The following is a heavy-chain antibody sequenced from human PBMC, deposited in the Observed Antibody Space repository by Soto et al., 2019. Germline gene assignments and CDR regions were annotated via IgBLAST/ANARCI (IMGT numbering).Heavy chain of an antibody. J-gene: IGHJ6*02. CDR1: GFSLSTSGMC. Sequence: SGLKLVNTTQTHTLTCTFSGFSLSTSGMCVSWIRQPPGKALEWLALIDWDDDKYYSTSLKTRLTISKDTSKNQVVLTMTNMDPVDTATYYCARISGYCSGGSCYSGGYYYYGMDVWGQGTTVTVSS. CDR3: ARISGYCSGGSCYSGGYYYYGMDV. CDR2: IDWDDDK. V-gene: IGHV2-70*01. D-gene: IGHD2-15*01.